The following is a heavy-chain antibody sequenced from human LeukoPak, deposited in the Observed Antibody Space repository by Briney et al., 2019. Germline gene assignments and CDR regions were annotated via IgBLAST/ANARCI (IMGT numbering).Heavy chain of an antibody. D-gene: IGHD3-10*01. CDR1: GGSFSGYY. Sequence: SETLSLTCAVYGGSFSGYYWSWIRQPPGKGLEWIGEINHSGSTNYNPSLKSRVTISVDTSKNQFSLKLSSVTAADTAVYYCARGVDGSGSWFDYWGQGTLVTVSS. J-gene: IGHJ4*02. CDR2: INHSGST. CDR3: ARGVDGSGSWFDY. V-gene: IGHV4-34*01.